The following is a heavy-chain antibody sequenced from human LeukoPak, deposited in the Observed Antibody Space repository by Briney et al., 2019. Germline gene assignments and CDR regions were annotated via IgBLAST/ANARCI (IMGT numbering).Heavy chain of an antibody. D-gene: IGHD6-13*01. J-gene: IGHJ4*02. CDR3: TREALSSSWDNFDY. CDR2: ISAYNGNT. V-gene: IGHV1-18*01. Sequence: ASVTVSCKASGYTFTSYGISWVRQAPGQGLEWMGWISAYNGNTNYAQKLQGRVTMTTDTSTSTAYMELRSLRSDDTAVYYCTREALSSSWDNFDYWGQGTLVTVSS. CDR1: GYTFTSYG.